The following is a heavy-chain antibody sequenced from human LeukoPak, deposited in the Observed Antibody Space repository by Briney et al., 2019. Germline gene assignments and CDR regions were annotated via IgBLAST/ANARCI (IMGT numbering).Heavy chain of an antibody. D-gene: IGHD6-19*01. CDR1: GGSISSSSYY. Sequence: DPSETLSLTCTVSGGSISSSSYYWGWIRQPPGKGLEWIGSIYYSGSTYYNPSLKSRVTISVDTSKNQFSLKLSSVTAADTAVYYCARDEAVAGTGYWGQGTLVTVSS. CDR3: ARDEAVAGTGY. V-gene: IGHV4-39*07. J-gene: IGHJ4*02. CDR2: IYYSGST.